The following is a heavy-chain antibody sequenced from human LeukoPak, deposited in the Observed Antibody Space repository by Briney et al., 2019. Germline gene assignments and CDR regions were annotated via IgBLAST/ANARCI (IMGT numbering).Heavy chain of an antibody. V-gene: IGHV4-30-4*08. J-gene: IGHJ3*02. D-gene: IGHD3-3*01. CDR3: ARVIWSGYLYAFDI. CDR1: GGSISSGDYY. Sequence: SQTLSLTCTVSGGSISSGDYYWSWIRQPPGKGLEWIGYIYYSGSTYYNPSLKCRVTISVDTSKNQFSLKLSSVTAADTAVYYCARVIWSGYLYAFDIWGQGTMVTVSS. CDR2: IYYSGST.